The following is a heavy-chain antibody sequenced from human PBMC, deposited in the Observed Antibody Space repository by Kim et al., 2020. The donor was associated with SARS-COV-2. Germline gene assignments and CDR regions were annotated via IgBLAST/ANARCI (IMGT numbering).Heavy chain of an antibody. D-gene: IGHD3-10*01. V-gene: IGHV4-4*02. CDR1: GGSISSSTW. CDR3: NGFGESPHFDP. CDR2: SYHSGST. Sequence: SETLSLTCAVSGGSISSSTWWSWVRQPPGKGLEWIGESYHSGSTNYNPSLKSRVTISVDKSKNQYSLKLSSVTAADSAVYYCNGFGESPHFDPWGQGTLVTVSS. J-gene: IGHJ5*02.